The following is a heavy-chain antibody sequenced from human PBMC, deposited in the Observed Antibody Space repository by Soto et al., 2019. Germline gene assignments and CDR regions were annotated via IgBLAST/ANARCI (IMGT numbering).Heavy chain of an antibody. CDR2: IYSAGST. CDR1: GFTVNSHY. V-gene: IGHV3-66*01. J-gene: IGHJ4*02. Sequence: GGSLRLSCAASGFTVNSHYMSRVRQAPGKGLEWVSVIYSAGSTYYADSVKGRFTISRDISKNTLYLQMSNLGPEDTAVYYCARAASNGWSDYWGQGTLVTVSS. CDR3: ARAASNGWSDY. D-gene: IGHD6-19*01.